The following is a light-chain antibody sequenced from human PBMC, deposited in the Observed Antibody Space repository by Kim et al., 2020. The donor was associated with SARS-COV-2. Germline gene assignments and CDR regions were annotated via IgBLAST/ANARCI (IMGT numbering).Light chain of an antibody. CDR2: SVS. CDR1: NKITSGY. CDR3: HHYGDSLWS. V-gene: IGKV3-20*01. J-gene: IGKJ1*01. Sequence: SQGERATLACRASNKITSGYLAWYQQRPGQAPRLLIYSVSTRAAGITDRFSGSGSGTDFTLTISWLEPEDFAVYYCHHYGDSLWSFGRGTKVDIK.